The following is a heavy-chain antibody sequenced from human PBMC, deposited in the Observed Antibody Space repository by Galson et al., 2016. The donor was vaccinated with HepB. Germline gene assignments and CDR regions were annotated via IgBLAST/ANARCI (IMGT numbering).Heavy chain of an antibody. J-gene: IGHJ4*02. CDR1: GFTFSSNW. CDR2: IKQDGSQE. D-gene: IGHD6-13*01. V-gene: IGHV3-7*01. Sequence: SLRLSCAASGFTFSSNWMAWVRQAPGKGLEWVANIKQDGSQEQYVGSVRGRFFISRDNAKNSLYLQMNSLGVEDTAVYYCARVCRTSAGSYWGQGTLVTVSS. CDR3: ARVCRTSAGSY.